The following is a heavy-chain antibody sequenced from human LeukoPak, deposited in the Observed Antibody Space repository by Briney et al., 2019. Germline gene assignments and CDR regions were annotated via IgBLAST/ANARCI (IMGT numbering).Heavy chain of an antibody. J-gene: IGHJ4*02. CDR1: GFTFSDHY. CDR3: ARGGGYVDY. D-gene: IGHD3-16*01. V-gene: IGHV3-11*05. CDR2: ISSSSTYT. Sequence: KPGGSLRLSCAASGFTFSDHYMSWIRQAPGTGLEWVSYISSSSTYTNYADSVKGRFTISRDDAKNSLYLQMNSLGAEDTAVYYYARGGGYVDYWGQGALVTVSS.